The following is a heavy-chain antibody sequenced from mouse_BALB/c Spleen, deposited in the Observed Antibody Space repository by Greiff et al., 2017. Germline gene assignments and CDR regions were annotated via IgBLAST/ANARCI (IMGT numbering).Heavy chain of an antibody. CDR3: ARRDGKDAMDY. J-gene: IGHJ4*01. Sequence: QVQLQQPGAELVKPGASVKLSCKASGYTFTSYWMHWVKQRPGQGLEWIGEIDPSDSYTNYNQKFKGKATLTVDKSSSTAYMQLSSLTSEDSAVYYCARRDGKDAMDYWGQGTSVTVSS. D-gene: IGHD2-1*01. CDR2: IDPSDSYT. CDR1: GYTFTSYW. V-gene: IGHV1-69*02.